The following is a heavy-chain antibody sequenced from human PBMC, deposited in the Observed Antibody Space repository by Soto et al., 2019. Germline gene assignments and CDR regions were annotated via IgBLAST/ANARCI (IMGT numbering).Heavy chain of an antibody. CDR1: GFTFSSYG. D-gene: IGHD4-4*01. CDR3: AKDLSYSNYFFGPGDY. CDR2: ISYDGSNK. Sequence: QVQLVESGGGVVQPGRSLRLSCAASGFTFSSYGMHWVRQAPGKGLEWVAVISYDGSNKYYADSVKGRFTISRDNSKNTLYLQMNSQRAEYTAVYYFAKDLSYSNYFFGPGDYWGQGTLVTVSS. V-gene: IGHV3-30*18. J-gene: IGHJ4*02.